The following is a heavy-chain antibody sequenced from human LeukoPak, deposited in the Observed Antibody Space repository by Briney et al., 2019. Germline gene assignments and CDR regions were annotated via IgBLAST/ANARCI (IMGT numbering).Heavy chain of an antibody. CDR2: IYHTGST. V-gene: IGHV4-38-2*02. CDR1: GHSIINSYY. J-gene: IGHJ4*02. CDR3: ARGGAQEHSYGSNFDN. Sequence: PSETLSLTCTVSGHSIINSYYWGWIRQPPGKGLEWIGSIYHTGSTYYNPSLKSRVTISVDTSKNQFSLKLGSVTAADTAIYYCARGGAQEHSYGSNFDNWGQGTLVAVSS. D-gene: IGHD5-18*01.